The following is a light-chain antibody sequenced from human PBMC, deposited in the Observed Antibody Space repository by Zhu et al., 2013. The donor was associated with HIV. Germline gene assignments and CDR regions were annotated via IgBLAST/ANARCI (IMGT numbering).Light chain of an antibody. CDR1: SSNVGAGHD. CDR2: GNN. V-gene: IGLV1-40*01. Sequence: QSVLTQPPSVSGAPGQRVSISCTGSSSNVGAGHDVHWYQQLPGAAPKLLIYGNNNRPSGVPDRFSGSKSGTSASLAITGLQAEDEADYYCQSYDSSLSGSVFGGGTKLTVV. CDR3: QSYDSSLSGSV. J-gene: IGLJ3*02.